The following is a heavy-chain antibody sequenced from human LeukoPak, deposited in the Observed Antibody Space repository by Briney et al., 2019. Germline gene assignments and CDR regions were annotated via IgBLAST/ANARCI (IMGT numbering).Heavy chain of an antibody. D-gene: IGHD3-3*01. J-gene: IGHJ4*02. CDR1: GFTFSSYA. Sequence: GGSLRLSCAASGFTFSSYAMSWVRQAPGKGLEWVSAINGSGGSTYYADSVKGRFTISRDNAKNTLYLQMNSLRAEDTAVYYCVANYDFWSGYYNFDYWGQGTLVTVSS. CDR3: VANYDFWSGYYNFDY. V-gene: IGHV3-23*01. CDR2: INGSGGST.